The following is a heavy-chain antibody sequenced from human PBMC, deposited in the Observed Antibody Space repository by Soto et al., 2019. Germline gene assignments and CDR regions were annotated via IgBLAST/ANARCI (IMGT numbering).Heavy chain of an antibody. CDR2: IKSKTDGGTT. J-gene: IGHJ5*02. V-gene: IGHV3-15*01. D-gene: IGHD2-2*01. Sequence: KTXVSLRLSCAASGFTFSNAYMSWVRQAPGKGLEYIGHIKSKTDGGTTDCAAPVQGRFTISRDESKNTLDLQMNSLKTEDTAVYYCTKYSFTSSAPYLWPWGQGTLVTVSS. CDR3: TKYSFTSSAPYLWP. CDR1: GFTFSNAY.